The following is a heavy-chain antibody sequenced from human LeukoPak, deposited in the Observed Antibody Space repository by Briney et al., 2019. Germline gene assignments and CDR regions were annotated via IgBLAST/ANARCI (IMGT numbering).Heavy chain of an antibody. D-gene: IGHD6-6*01. Sequence: SVKVSCKASGGTFSSYAISWVRQAPGQGLEWMGRIIPILGIANYAQKFQGRVTITADKSTSTAYMELSSLRSEDTAVYYCAQISSIAAVNYGMDVWGQGTMVTVSS. J-gene: IGHJ6*02. CDR2: IIPILGIA. CDR1: GGTFSSYA. CDR3: AQISSIAAVNYGMDV. V-gene: IGHV1-69*04.